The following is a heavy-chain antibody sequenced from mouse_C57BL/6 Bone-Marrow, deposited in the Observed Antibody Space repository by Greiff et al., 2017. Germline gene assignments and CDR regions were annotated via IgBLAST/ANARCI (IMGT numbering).Heavy chain of an antibody. D-gene: IGHD2-4*01. J-gene: IGHJ1*03. Sequence: QVQLKQPGAELVKPGASVKLSCKASGYTFTSYWMHWVKQRPGQGLEWIGMIHPNSGSTNYNEKFKSKATLTVDKSSSIAYMQLSSLTSEDSAVYYCASWDYYDDDFAVWGRGTAVTVSA. CDR1: GYTFTSYW. CDR3: ASWDYYDDDFAV. CDR2: IHPNSGST. V-gene: IGHV1-64*01.